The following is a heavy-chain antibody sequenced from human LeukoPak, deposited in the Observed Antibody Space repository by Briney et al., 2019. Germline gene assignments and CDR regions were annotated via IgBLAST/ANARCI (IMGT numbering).Heavy chain of an antibody. CDR3: ARGPLGIKYYYDSSGYSFDY. Sequence: SQTLSLTCTVSGGSISSGSYYWSWIRQPAGKGLEWIGRIYTSGSTNYNPSLKSRVTMSVDTSKNQFSLKLSSVTAADTAVYYCARGPLGIKYYYDSSGYSFDYWGQGTLVTVSS. D-gene: IGHD3-22*01. CDR2: IYTSGST. V-gene: IGHV4-61*02. J-gene: IGHJ4*02. CDR1: GGSISSGSYY.